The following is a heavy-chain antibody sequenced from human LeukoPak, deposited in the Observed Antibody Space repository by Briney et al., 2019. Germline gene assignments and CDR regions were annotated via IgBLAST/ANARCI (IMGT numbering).Heavy chain of an antibody. CDR1: GYTFTSYG. CDR2: ISAYNGNT. J-gene: IGHJ4*02. D-gene: IGHD3-3*01. Sequence: ASVNVSCKASGYTFTSYGISWVRQAPGQGLEWMGWISAYNGNTNYAQKLQGRVTMTTDTSTSTAYMELRSLRSDDTAVYYCARGSPIFGVATTDYWGQGTLVTVSS. CDR3: ARGSPIFGVATTDY. V-gene: IGHV1-18*01.